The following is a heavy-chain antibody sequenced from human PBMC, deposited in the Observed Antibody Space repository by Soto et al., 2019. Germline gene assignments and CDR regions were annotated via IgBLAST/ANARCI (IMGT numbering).Heavy chain of an antibody. CDR3: AREGFGEDYYYGMDV. V-gene: IGHV4-59*01. CDR1: GGSISSYY. J-gene: IGHJ6*02. CDR2: IYYSGST. D-gene: IGHD3-10*01. Sequence: PSETLSLTCTVSGGSISSYYWSWIRRPPGKGLEWIGYIYYSGSTNYNPSLKSRVTISVDTSKNQFSLKLSSVTAADTAVYYCAREGFGEDYYYGMDVWGQGTRVTVSS.